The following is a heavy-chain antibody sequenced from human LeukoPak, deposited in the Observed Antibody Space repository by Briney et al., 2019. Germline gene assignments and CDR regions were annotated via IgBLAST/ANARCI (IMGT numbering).Heavy chain of an antibody. Sequence: SETLSLTCAVYGGSFSGYYWSWIRQPPGKGLEWIGEINHSGSTNYNPSLKSRVTISVATYKYQYSLKLRLMTAADTDVYFCSRQLAQYCSGGSCYDYWGQGTLVTVSS. V-gene: IGHV4-34*01. CDR1: GGSFSGYY. J-gene: IGHJ4*02. CDR2: INHSGST. CDR3: SRQLAQYCSGGSCYDY. D-gene: IGHD2-15*01.